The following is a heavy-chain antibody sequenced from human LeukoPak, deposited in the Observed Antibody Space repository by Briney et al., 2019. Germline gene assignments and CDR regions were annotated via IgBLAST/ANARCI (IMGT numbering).Heavy chain of an antibody. J-gene: IGHJ4*02. Sequence: SETLSLTCTVSGDSISTYYWSWIRQPPGKGLEWIGYIYYSGRTNYNPSLKSRVTISVDTSKNQFSLRLSSVTAADTAVYYCARHASDTAVVGNFDYWGQGTLVTVSS. D-gene: IGHD5-18*01. V-gene: IGHV4-59*08. CDR2: IYYSGRT. CDR1: GDSISTYY. CDR3: ARHASDTAVVGNFDY.